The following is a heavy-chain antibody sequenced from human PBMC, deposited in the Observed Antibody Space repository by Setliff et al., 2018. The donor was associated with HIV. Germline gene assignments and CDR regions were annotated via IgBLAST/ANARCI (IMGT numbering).Heavy chain of an antibody. D-gene: IGHD2-15*01. V-gene: IGHV1-69*13. Sequence: SVKVSCKASGDSFSNYAISWVRQAPGQGLEWMGQIVPIFGTPSYAQKFQGRVTITADESTYTAFMELGSLRSDDTAVYYCATDPQKGGYYYYYMDVWGKGTTVTVSS. CDR3: ATDPQKGGYYYYYMDV. CDR2: IVPIFGTP. CDR1: GDSFSNYA. J-gene: IGHJ6*03.